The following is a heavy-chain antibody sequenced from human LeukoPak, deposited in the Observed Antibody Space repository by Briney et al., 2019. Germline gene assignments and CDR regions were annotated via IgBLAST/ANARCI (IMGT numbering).Heavy chain of an antibody. D-gene: IGHD1-14*01. V-gene: IGHV3-7*05. CDR2: IKEDGSDK. CDR1: GFTFGSYW. Sequence: GGSLRLYCAASGFTFGSYWMSWVRQAPGKRLEWVATIKEDGSDKYYVDSVKGRFTISRDNVKNSVYLQMNSLRAEDTAVYYCAREKNLGTWGQGTLVTVSS. CDR3: AREKNLGT. J-gene: IGHJ4*02.